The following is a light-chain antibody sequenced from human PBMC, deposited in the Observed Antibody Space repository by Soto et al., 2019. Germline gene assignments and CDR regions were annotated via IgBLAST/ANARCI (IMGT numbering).Light chain of an antibody. Sequence: QSALTQPASVSGSPGQSITISCTGTSSAVGGYNYVSWYQQQPGKAPKLMIYDVSNRPSGVSNRFSGSKSGNTASLTISGLQAEDDADYYCTSYTSSSTLYVVFGGGTKLTVL. CDR1: SSAVGGYNY. V-gene: IGLV2-14*01. J-gene: IGLJ2*01. CDR3: TSYTSSSTLYVV. CDR2: DVS.